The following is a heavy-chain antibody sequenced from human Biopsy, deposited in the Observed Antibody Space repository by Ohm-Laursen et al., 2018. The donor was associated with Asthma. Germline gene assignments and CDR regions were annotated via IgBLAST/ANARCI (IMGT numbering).Heavy chain of an antibody. CDR3: ARDFAIGSGSPFHF. D-gene: IGHD3-10*01. Sequence: SLRLSCAASGFDFIDYTMNWVRQAPGKGLEWVSSISGVSRYKYYSDSLRGRVTISRDNAKRTLLLQMSSLRVEDTAVYFGARDFAIGSGSPFHFWGPGTLVTVSS. J-gene: IGHJ4*01. V-gene: IGHV3-21*01. CDR2: ISGVSRYK. CDR1: GFDFIDYT.